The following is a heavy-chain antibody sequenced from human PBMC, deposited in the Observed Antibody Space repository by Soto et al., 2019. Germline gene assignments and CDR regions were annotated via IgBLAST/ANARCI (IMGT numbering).Heavy chain of an antibody. V-gene: IGHV4-31*03. CDR3: AREGGIVGATAADY. D-gene: IGHD1-26*01. CDR2: IYYSGST. J-gene: IGHJ4*02. Sequence: QVQLQESGPGLVKPSQTLSLTCTVSGGSISSGGYYWSWIRQHPGKGLEWIGYIYYSGSTYYNPTHKSRVTISVDTSKNQFSLKLSSVTAADTAVYYCAREGGIVGATAADYWGQGTLVTVSS. CDR1: GGSISSGGYY.